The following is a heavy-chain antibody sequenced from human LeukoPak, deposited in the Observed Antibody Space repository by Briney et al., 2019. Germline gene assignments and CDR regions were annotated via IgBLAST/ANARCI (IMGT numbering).Heavy chain of an antibody. Sequence: ASVKVSCKASGYTFSSYDINWVRQATGQGLEWMGWMNPNSGDTGYAQKFQGRVTMTRNTSIITAYMELSSLRSEDTAVYYCARVLYVWGSYRDPNYYYYYMDVWGKGTTVTISS. CDR2: MNPNSGDT. V-gene: IGHV1-8*01. CDR1: GYTFSSYD. CDR3: ARVLYVWGSYRDPNYYYYYMDV. J-gene: IGHJ6*03. D-gene: IGHD3-16*02.